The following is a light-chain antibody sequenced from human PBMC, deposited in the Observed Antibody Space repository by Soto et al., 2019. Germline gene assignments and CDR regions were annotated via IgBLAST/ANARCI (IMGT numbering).Light chain of an antibody. J-gene: IGLJ2*01. CDR2: RDD. CDR1: ISNIGGNT. Sequence: QSVLTQAPSTSGTPGQRVTISCSGTISNIGGNTVNWYQQVPGTAPKLLIYRDDQRPSGVPDRFSGSKSATSASLVISGLQSEDEADYYCAAWDDGLKGWLFGGGTQLTVL. V-gene: IGLV1-44*01. CDR3: AAWDDGLKGWL.